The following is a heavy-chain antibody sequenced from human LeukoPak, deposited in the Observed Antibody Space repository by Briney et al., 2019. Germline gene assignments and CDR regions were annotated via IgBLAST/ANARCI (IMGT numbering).Heavy chain of an antibody. J-gene: IGHJ6*04. CDR3: AELGITMIGGV. CDR2: ISGSGGGT. V-gene: IGHV3-23*01. Sequence: GGTLRLSCAASEFPFSSYGMTWVRQAPGKGLEWVSGISGSGGGTYYADSVKGRFTISRDNAKNSLYLQMNSLRAEDTAVYYCAELGITMIGGVWGKGTTVTISS. CDR1: EFPFSSYG. D-gene: IGHD3-10*02.